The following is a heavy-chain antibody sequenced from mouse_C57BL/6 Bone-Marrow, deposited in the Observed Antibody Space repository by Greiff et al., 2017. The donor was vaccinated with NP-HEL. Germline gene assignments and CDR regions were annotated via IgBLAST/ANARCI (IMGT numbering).Heavy chain of an antibody. CDR3: TTRGPNGVY. CDR2: IVPENGDT. V-gene: IGHV14-4*01. CDR1: GFNIKDDY. Sequence: EVQLQQSGAELVRPGASVKLSCTASGFNIKDDYMHWVKQRPEQGLEWIGWIVPENGDTEYASQFQGKATITADTSSNTAYLQLSSVTSEDTAVYYCTTRGPNGVYWGQGTTLTVSS. J-gene: IGHJ2*01. D-gene: IGHD4-1*01.